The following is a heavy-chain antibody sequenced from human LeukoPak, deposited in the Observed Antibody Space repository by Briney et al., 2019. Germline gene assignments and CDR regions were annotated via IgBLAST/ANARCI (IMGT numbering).Heavy chain of an antibody. D-gene: IGHD6-13*01. Sequence: SETLSLTCTVSGGSISSYYWSWIRQPAGKGLEWIGRIYTSGSTYYNPSLKSRVTISVDTSKNQFSLKLSSVTAADTAVYYCARLAQQLVRGAFDIWGQGTMVTVSS. CDR3: ARLAQQLVRGAFDI. CDR2: IYTSGST. CDR1: GGSISSYY. J-gene: IGHJ3*02. V-gene: IGHV4-4*07.